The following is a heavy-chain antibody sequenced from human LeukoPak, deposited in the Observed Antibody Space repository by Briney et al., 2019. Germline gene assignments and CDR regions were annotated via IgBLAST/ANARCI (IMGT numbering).Heavy chain of an antibody. J-gene: IGHJ5*02. V-gene: IGHV3-30*02. CDR1: GLPLGSYG. Sequence: GGSLRLSCPAAGLPLGSYGMHWVRQAPGKGLEWVAFIRYDGSNKYYADSVKGRFTIPRDNSKNTLYLQMNSLRAEDTAVYYCAKASFWSGYYPPFDPWGQGTLVTVSS. CDR2: IRYDGSNK. D-gene: IGHD3-3*01. CDR3: AKASFWSGYYPPFDP.